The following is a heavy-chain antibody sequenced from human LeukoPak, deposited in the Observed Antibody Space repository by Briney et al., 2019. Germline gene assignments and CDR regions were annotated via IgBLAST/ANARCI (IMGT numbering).Heavy chain of an antibody. CDR3: ARVRVTRYYYDSSGSKYYFDY. D-gene: IGHD3-22*01. CDR2: INHSGST. J-gene: IGHJ4*02. CDR1: GGSFSGYY. V-gene: IGHV4-34*01. Sequence: SETLSLTCAVYGGSFSGYYWSWIRQPPGKGLEWIGEINHSGSTNYNPSLKSRVTISVDTSKNQFSLKLSSVTAADTAEYYCARVRVTRYYYDSSGSKYYFDYWGQGTLVTVSS.